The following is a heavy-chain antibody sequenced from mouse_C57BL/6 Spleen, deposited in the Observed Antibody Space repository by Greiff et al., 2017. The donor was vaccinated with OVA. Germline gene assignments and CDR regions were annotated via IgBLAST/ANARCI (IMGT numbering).Heavy chain of an antibody. CDR1: GYTFTDYE. CDR3: TRRGAFAY. V-gene: IGHV1-15*01. CDR2: IDPETGGT. Sequence: VQLQQSGAELVRPGASVTLSCKASGYTFTDYEMHWVKQTPVHGLEWIGAIDPETGGTAYNQKFKGKAILTADKSSSTAYMELRSLTSEDSAVYYCTRRGAFAYWGPGTLVTVSA. J-gene: IGHJ3*01.